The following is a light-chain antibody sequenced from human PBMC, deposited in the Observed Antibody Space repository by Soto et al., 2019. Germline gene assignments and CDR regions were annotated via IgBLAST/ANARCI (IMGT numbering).Light chain of an antibody. CDR3: QHYGSSSLT. Sequence: EIVLTQSPGTLSLSPGERATLSCRASQSVSSRNLNWYQQKPGQAPRLLIYGASNRATGIPDRFSGSVSGTDITLTISRLYPEDFAVYYCQHYGSSSLTFGGGTKVEIK. CDR1: QSVSSRN. CDR2: GAS. V-gene: IGKV3-20*01. J-gene: IGKJ4*01.